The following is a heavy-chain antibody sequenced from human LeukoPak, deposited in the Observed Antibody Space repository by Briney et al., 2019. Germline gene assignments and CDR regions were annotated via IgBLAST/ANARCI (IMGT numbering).Heavy chain of an antibody. CDR1: GFMFRNHG. Sequence: GGSLRLSCAASGFMFRNHGMNWVRQAPGKGLEWLSTISGSGDNTYYADSGKGRFTVSRDNSKNTLYLQMNSLRVEDTAMYYCAKGAYYGDWGQGTLVTVSS. D-gene: IGHD3-3*01. CDR2: ISGSGDNT. CDR3: AKGAYYGD. V-gene: IGHV3-23*01. J-gene: IGHJ4*02.